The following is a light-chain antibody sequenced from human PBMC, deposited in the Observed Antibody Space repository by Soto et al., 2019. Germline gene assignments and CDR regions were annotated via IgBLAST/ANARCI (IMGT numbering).Light chain of an antibody. CDR1: TTDIDNYDS. V-gene: IGLV2-18*01. CDR2: DVN. J-gene: IGLJ1*01. Sequence: QSVLTQPTSVSGSPGQSVTMSFTATTTDIDNYDSVSWYQQAPGTAPKLIIYDVNNRPSGAPDRFSGSTSGNTASLTISGLQAEDETDYFCSLYSSNGSLIFGPGTKATVL. CDR3: SLYSSNGSLI.